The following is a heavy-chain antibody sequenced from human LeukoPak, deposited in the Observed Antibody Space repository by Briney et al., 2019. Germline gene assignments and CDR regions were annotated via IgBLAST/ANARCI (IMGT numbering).Heavy chain of an antibody. CDR1: GGSISNY. CDR3: ARLGGDIYFYYMDV. CDR2: IYYTGST. D-gene: IGHD3-9*01. V-gene: IGHV4-39*01. J-gene: IGHJ6*03. Sequence: SETLSLTCTVSGGSISNYWAWILQPPRKGLEWIANIYYTGSTYYNPSLKNRVTISVDMSKNQFSLKLSSVTAADTAVYYCARLGGDIYFYYMDVWGKGTTVTISS.